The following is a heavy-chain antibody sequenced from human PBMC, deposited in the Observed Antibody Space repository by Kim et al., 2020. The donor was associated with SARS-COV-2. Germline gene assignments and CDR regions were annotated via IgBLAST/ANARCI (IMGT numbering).Heavy chain of an antibody. Sequence: GGSLRLSCAASGFTFSSYWMSWVRQAPGKGLEWVANIKQDGSEKYYVDSVKGRFTISRDNAKNSLYLQMNSLRAEDTAVYYCARGGLGRATIGRFDYWGQGTLVTVSS. V-gene: IGHV3-7*01. J-gene: IGHJ4*02. CDR2: IKQDGSEK. CDR3: ARGGLGRATIGRFDY. CDR1: GFTFSSYW. D-gene: IGHD5-12*01.